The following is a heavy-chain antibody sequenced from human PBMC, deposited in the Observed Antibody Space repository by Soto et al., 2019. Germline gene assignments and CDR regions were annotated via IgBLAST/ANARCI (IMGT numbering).Heavy chain of an antibody. J-gene: IGHJ4*02. V-gene: IGHV4-39*01. CDR2: IYYSGST. D-gene: IGHD5-18*01. CDR3: ARRYGSCFDY. CDR1: SGSSCRCWYY. Sequence: SELLSVNCSVSSGSSCRCWYYWGRIRQPPGKGLEWIGSIYYSGSTYYNPSLKSRVTISVDTSKNQFSLKLSSVTAADTAVYYCARRYGSCFDYWGQGTLVTVSS.